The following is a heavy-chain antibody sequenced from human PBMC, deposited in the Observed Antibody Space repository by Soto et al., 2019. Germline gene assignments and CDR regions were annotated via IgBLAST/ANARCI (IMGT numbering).Heavy chain of an antibody. CDR1: GYTFTSYG. CDR2: ISAYNGNT. D-gene: IGHD3-16*02. Sequence: GASVKVSCKASGYTFTSYGICWVRQAPGQGLEWMGWISAYNGNTNYAQKLQGRVTMTTDTSTSTAYMELRSLRSDDTAVYYCARDPGDYIWGSYRFTIDYWGQGTLVTVSS. J-gene: IGHJ4*02. V-gene: IGHV1-18*01. CDR3: ARDPGDYIWGSYRFTIDY.